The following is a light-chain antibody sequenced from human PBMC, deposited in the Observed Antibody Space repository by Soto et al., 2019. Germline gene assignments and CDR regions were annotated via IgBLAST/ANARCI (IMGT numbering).Light chain of an antibody. CDR1: SSDVGGHNY. Sequence: QSALTQPPSASGSPGQSVTISCTGTSSDVGGHNYVSWYQQHPGKAPKLMIYEVSKWPSGVPDRFSGSKSGNTASLTVSGLQAEDEADYYCSSYAGSNNWVIGGGTKLTVL. V-gene: IGLV2-8*01. CDR3: SSYAGSNNWV. J-gene: IGLJ3*02. CDR2: EVS.